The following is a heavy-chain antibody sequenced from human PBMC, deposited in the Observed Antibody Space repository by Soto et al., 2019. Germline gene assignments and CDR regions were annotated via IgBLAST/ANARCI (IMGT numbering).Heavy chain of an antibody. D-gene: IGHD6-19*01. CDR3: ARCSPRWVAVAATGYYYYYGMDV. Sequence: SVKVSCKASGGTFSSYAISWVRQAPGQGLEWMGGIIPIFGTANYAQKFQGRVTITADESTSTAYMELSSLRSEDTAVYYCARCSPRWVAVAATGYYYYYGMDVWGQGTTVTSP. V-gene: IGHV1-69*13. CDR1: GGTFSSYA. J-gene: IGHJ6*02. CDR2: IIPIFGTA.